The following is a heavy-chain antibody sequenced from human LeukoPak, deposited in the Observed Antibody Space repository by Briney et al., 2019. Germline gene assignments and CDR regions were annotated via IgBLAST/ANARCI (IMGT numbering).Heavy chain of an antibody. V-gene: IGHV5-51*01. Sequence: GESLKISCKGSGYSFTNYWIGWVRQMPGKGLEWMGIIYPSDSDTKYSPSFQGQVTISADKSISTAYLQWSSLKASDTAMYYCARGGNSNLNWFDPWGQGTLVTVSS. CDR3: ARGGNSNLNWFDP. D-gene: IGHD4-23*01. CDR1: GYSFTNYW. CDR2: IYPSDSDT. J-gene: IGHJ5*02.